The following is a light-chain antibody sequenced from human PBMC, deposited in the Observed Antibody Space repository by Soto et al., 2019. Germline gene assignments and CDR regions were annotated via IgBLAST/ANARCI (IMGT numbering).Light chain of an antibody. CDR3: QSYDSSLGVV. V-gene: IGLV1-40*01. J-gene: IGLJ1*01. Sequence: QLVLTQPPSVSGAPGQRVTLSCIGSSSSIGADHDVHWYQQLPGTAPKLFIYGNVNRPSGVPDRFSGSKSGASAALAITGLQAEDEADYYCQSYDSSLGVVFGTGTKLTVL. CDR1: SSSIGADHD. CDR2: GNV.